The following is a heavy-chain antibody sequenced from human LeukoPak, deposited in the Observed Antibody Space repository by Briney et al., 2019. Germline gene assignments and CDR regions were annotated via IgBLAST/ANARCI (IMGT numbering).Heavy chain of an antibody. Sequence: GGSLRLSCAASGFTFSSYAMSWVRQAPGEGLEWVSGLSGNGGITYYADSVKGRFTISRDNSKNTLYLQMSSLRAEDTAVYFCVRGYSFGPYGMDVWGQGTTVTVSS. CDR3: VRGYSFGPYGMDV. CDR1: GFTFSSYA. J-gene: IGHJ6*02. D-gene: IGHD2-15*01. V-gene: IGHV3-23*01. CDR2: LSGNGGIT.